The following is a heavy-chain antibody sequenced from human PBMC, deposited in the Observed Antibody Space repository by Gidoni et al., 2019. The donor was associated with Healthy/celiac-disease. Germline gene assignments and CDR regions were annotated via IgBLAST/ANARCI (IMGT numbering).Heavy chain of an antibody. J-gene: IGHJ5*02. V-gene: IGHV3-9*01. D-gene: IGHD2-2*01. Sequence: EVQLAESGGGLVQPGRSLRLSCAASGFPFDDYAMHWVREAPGKGLEGVSGISWNSGSIGYADSVKGRFTISRDNAKNSLYLQMNSLRAEDTALYYCAKSSTVGVPAATRGNNWFDPWGQGTLVTVSS. CDR3: AKSSTVGVPAATRGNNWFDP. CDR2: ISWNSGSI. CDR1: GFPFDDYA.